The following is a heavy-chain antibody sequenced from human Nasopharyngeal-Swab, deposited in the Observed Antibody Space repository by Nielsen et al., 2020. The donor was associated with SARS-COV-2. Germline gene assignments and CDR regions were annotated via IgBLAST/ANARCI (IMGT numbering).Heavy chain of an antibody. V-gene: IGHV1-8*02. CDR2: MNPNSGNT. CDR1: GYTFTSYG. D-gene: IGHD2-15*01. Sequence: ASVKVSCKASGYTFTSYGISWVRQAPGQGLEWMGWMNPNSGNTGYAQKFQGRVTMTRNTSMSTAYMELSSLRSEDTAVYYCAREGYCSGGSHLLCFYYGMDVWGQGTTVTVSS. CDR3: AREGYCSGGSHLLCFYYGMDV. J-gene: IGHJ6*02.